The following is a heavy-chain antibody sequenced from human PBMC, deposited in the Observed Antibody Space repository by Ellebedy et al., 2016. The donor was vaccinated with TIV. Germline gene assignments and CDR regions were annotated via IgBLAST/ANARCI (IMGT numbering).Heavy chain of an antibody. CDR2: ITTSGSTI. CDR3: ARDKIVGATYFDG. V-gene: IGHV3-11*04. D-gene: IGHD1-26*01. Sequence: GESLKISCAASGFTFSDYYMSWIRQAPGKGLEWVSYITTSGSTIYYADSVKGRFTISRDNARNSLYLQMNSLRAEDTALYYCARDKIVGATYFDGWGQGTLVTVSP. CDR1: GFTFSDYY. J-gene: IGHJ4*01.